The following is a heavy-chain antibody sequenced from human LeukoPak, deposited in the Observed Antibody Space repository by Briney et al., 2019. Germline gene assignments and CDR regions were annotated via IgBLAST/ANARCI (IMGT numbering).Heavy chain of an antibody. CDR1: GFTFGNYA. Sequence: PGGSLRLSCAASGFTFGNYAFSWVRRAPGRGLERVSIVGDNTDTHYADSVKGRFTISRDNSNNALYLQMNSLRAEDTATYFCAKSSGKSFPSSRVFDFWGQGTLVTVSS. J-gene: IGHJ4*02. V-gene: IGHV3-23*01. D-gene: IGHD6-13*01. CDR2: VGDNTDT. CDR3: AKSSGKSFPSSRVFDF.